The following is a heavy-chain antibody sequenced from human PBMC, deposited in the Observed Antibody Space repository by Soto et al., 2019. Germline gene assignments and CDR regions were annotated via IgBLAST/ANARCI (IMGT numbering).Heavy chain of an antibody. D-gene: IGHD3-16*02. CDR1: GFTFTSSA. CDR3: AAADDYVWGSYRYTLGAFDI. Sequence: ASVKVSCKASGFTFTSSAVQWVRQARGQRLEWIGWIVVGSGNTNYAQKFQERVTITRDMSTSTAYMELSSLRSEDTAVYYCAAADDYVWGSYRYTLGAFDIWGQGTMVTVSS. V-gene: IGHV1-58*01. J-gene: IGHJ3*02. CDR2: IVVGSGNT.